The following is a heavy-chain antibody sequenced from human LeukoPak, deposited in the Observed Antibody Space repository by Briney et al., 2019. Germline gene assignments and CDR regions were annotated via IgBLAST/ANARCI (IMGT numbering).Heavy chain of an antibody. CDR1: GYTFTGYY. Sequence: ASVKVSCKASGYTFTGYYMHWVRQAPGQGLEWMGWINPNSGGTNYAQKFQGRVTMTRDTSISTAYMELSRLRSDDTAVYYCARDREQWPRYYYYMHVWSKGTTVTVSS. D-gene: IGHD6-19*01. CDR3: ARDREQWPRYYYYMHV. V-gene: IGHV1-2*02. CDR2: INPNSGGT. J-gene: IGHJ6*03.